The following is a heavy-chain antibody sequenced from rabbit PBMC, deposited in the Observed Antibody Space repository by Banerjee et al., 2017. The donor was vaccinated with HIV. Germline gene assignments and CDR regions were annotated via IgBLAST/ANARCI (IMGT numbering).Heavy chain of an antibody. J-gene: IGHJ4*01. D-gene: IGHD8-1*01. Sequence: QSLEESGGDLVKPGASLTLTCTASGFSFSSSYWICWVRQAPGKGLEWIGCIYADSGGSTYYASWARGRFTISKTSSTTVTLQMTSLTAADTATYFCARYVGFADYTFNLWGQGTLVTVS. CDR2: IYADSGGST. CDR1: GFSFSSSYW. CDR3: ARYVGFADYTFNL. V-gene: IGHV1S40*01.